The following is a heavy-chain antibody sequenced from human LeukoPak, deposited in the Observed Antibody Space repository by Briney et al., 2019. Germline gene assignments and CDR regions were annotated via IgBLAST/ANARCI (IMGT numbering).Heavy chain of an antibody. CDR2: INTGNGNT. Sequence: GASVKVSCKASEYTFTSYTIHWVRQAPGQRLEWMGWINTGNGNTEYSQKFQGRVTVTTDTSASTAYMELSSLRSEHTAVYYCARCGFSDAWSCDHWGQGTLVTVSS. V-gene: IGHV1-3*04. CDR3: ARCGFSDAWSCDH. D-gene: IGHD5-18*01. J-gene: IGHJ5*02. CDR1: EYTFTSYT.